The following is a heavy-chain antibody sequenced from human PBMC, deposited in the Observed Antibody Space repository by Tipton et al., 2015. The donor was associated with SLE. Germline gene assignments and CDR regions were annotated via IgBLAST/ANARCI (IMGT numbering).Heavy chain of an antibody. CDR1: GFTFSCYA. J-gene: IGHJ6*03. Sequence: SLRLSCAASGFTFSCYAMHWVRQAPGKGLEWVAVIWYDGSNISYADSVKGRFTISRDKSKNTLFLQMNSLRAEDTAVYYCARGSYYYYYMAVWGIGTTVTVSS. V-gene: IGHV3-33*01. CDR2: IWYDGSNI. D-gene: IGHD6-19*01. CDR3: ARGSYYYYYMAV.